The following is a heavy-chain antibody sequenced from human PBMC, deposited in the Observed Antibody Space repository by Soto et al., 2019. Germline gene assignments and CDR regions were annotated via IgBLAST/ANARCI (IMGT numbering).Heavy chain of an antibody. D-gene: IGHD3-10*01. CDR1: GFSLSTSGVG. V-gene: IGHV2-5*01. CDR2: IYWNDDK. J-gene: IGHJ6*02. Sequence: QITLKESGPTLVKPTQTLTLTCTFSGFSLSTSGVGVGWIRQPPGKALEWLALIYWNDDKRYSPSLKSRLTINKAPSKNQVVLTLANVDPVKIATYCVSHSRGGGNYDFFYGMDVWGQGTTVTVSS. CDR3: SHSRGGGNYDFFYGMDV.